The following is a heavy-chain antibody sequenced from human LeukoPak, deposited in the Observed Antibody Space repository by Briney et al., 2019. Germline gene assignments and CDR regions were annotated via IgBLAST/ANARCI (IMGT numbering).Heavy chain of an antibody. CDR3: ARGRGGGYSYGPYYFDY. J-gene: IGHJ4*02. V-gene: IGHV4-34*01. CDR1: GGSFSGYY. D-gene: IGHD5-18*01. CDR2: INHSGST. Sequence: PSETLSLTCAVYGGSFSGYYWSWIRQPPGKGLEWIGEINHSGSTNYNPSLKSRVTISVDTSKNQFSLKLGSVTAADTAVYYCARGRGGGYSYGPYYFDYWGQGTLVTVSS.